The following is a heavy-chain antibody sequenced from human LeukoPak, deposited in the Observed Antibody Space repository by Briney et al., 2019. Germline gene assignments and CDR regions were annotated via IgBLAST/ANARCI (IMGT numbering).Heavy chain of an antibody. CDR2: TYYRSQWYT. CDR3: AKYDRAYGWFDP. CDR1: GDSVSINNAA. V-gene: IGHV6-1*01. J-gene: IGHJ5*02. D-gene: IGHD5-12*01. Sequence: SQTLSLTCAISGDSVSINNAAWNWIRQSPSRGLEWLGRTYYRSQWYTDYAVSVKSRITINPDTSKNQFSLHLNSVTPEDTAVYYCAKYDRAYGWFDPWGQGALVTVSS.